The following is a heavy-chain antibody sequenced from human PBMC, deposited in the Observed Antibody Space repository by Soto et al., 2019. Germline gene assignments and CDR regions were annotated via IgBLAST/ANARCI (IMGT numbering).Heavy chain of an antibody. Sequence: QVQLVQSGAEVKKPGASGKVSCKASGYTFTSYAISWVRQAPGQGLEWMGWISAYNGNTNHAQKLKGSVTMTKDTSTTTAYMELRSLGSDDTAVYYCSKSGPPAGYWGQGTVVTVSS. V-gene: IGHV1-18*01. J-gene: IGHJ4*02. CDR1: GYTFTSYA. CDR3: SKSGPPAGY. D-gene: IGHD3-10*01. CDR2: ISAYNGNT.